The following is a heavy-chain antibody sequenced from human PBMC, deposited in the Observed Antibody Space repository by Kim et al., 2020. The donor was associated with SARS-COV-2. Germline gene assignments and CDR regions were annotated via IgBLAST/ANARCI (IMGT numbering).Heavy chain of an antibody. D-gene: IGHD3-10*01. V-gene: IGHV3-9*01. Sequence: GGSLRLSCAASGFTFDDYAMHWVRQAPGKGLEWVSGISWNSGSIGYADSVKGRFTISRDNAKNSLYLQMNSLGAEDTAFYYCAKEEDGSGSSFDYWGQGTLVNVSS. CDR1: GFTFDDYA. CDR3: AKEEDGSGSSFDY. CDR2: ISWNSGSI. J-gene: IGHJ4*02.